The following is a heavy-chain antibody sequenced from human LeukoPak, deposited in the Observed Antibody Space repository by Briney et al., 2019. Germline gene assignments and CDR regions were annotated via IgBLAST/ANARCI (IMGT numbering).Heavy chain of an antibody. V-gene: IGHV3-21*01. CDR1: GFTFSSYS. D-gene: IGHD3-9*01. CDR3: SRGSRGVGYFDWLPQQYYVDY. J-gene: IGHJ4*02. CDR2: ISSSSSYI. Sequence: GGSLRLSCAASGFTFSSYSMNWVRQAPGKGLEWVSSISSSSSYIYYADSVKGRFTISRDNAKNSLYLQMNSLRAEDTAVYYCSRGSRGVGYFDWLPQQYYVDYWGQGTLVTVSS.